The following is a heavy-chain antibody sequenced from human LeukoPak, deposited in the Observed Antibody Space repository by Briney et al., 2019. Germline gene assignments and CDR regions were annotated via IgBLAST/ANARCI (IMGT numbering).Heavy chain of an antibody. CDR3: ARILPYSSGWYVHYYGMDV. D-gene: IGHD6-19*01. J-gene: IGHJ6*02. CDR1: GGSVSSGSYY. CDR2: IYYSGST. Sequence: PSETPSLTCTVSGGSVSSGSYYWGWIRQPPGKGLEWIVYIYYSGSTNYNPSLKSPVTISVDTSKNQFSLKLSSVTAADTAVYYCARILPYSSGWYVHYYGMDVWGQGTTVTVSS. V-gene: IGHV4-61*01.